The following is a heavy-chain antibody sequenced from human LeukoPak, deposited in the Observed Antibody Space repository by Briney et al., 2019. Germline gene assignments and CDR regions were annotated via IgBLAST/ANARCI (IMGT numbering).Heavy chain of an antibody. CDR3: ARDSRYSYVDY. CDR1: GFTFSSYW. Sequence: GGSLRLSCAASGFTFSSYWMSWVRQAPGKGLEWVAVIWYDGSNKYYSDSVKGRFTISRDNSKNTLYLEMNSLRAEDTAVYYCARDSRYSYVDYWGQETLVTVSS. CDR2: IWYDGSNK. J-gene: IGHJ4*02. V-gene: IGHV3-33*08. D-gene: IGHD5-18*01.